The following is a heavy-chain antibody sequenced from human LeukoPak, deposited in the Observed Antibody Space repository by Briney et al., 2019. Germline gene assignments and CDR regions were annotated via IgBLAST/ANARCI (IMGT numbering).Heavy chain of an antibody. CDR1: GGSISSYY. J-gene: IGHJ4*02. CDR3: ARGYDFWSGYSFDY. CDR2: IYTSGST. D-gene: IGHD3-3*01. Sequence: SETLSLTCTVSGGSISSYYWSWIRQPAGKGLEWIGRIYTSGSTNYNPSLKSRVTISVDTSKNQFSLKLSSVTAADTAVYYCARGYDFWSGYSFDYWGQGTLVTVSS. V-gene: IGHV4-4*07.